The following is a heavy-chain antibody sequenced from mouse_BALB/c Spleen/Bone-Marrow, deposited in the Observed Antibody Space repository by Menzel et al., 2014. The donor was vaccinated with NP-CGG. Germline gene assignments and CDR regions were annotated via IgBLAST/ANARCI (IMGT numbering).Heavy chain of an antibody. D-gene: IGHD2-2*01. CDR3: ASYVYGYYFDY. CDR2: IDPANDNT. Sequence: VQLQQSGAELVKPGASVKLSCTAPGFNIEDTYIHWVKQRPEQGLEWIGRIDPANDNTKYDPKFQGKATITADTSSSTAYLQLSSLTSEDTAVYYCASYVYGYYFDYWGQGTTLTVSS. J-gene: IGHJ2*01. CDR1: GFNIEDTY. V-gene: IGHV14-3*02.